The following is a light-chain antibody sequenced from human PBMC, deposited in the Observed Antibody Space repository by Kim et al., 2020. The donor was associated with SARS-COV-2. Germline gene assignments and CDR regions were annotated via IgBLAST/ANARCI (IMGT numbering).Light chain of an antibody. CDR1: SLRSYY. J-gene: IGLJ2*01. CDR2: GKN. Sequence: SSELTQDPAVSVALGQTVRITCQGDSLRSYYATWYQQKPGQAPIVVIYGKNNRPSGIPDRFSGSSSGNTASLTITGTQAGDEADYCCNSRDSNDNVVFGGGTQLTVL. CDR3: NSRDSNDNVV. V-gene: IGLV3-19*01.